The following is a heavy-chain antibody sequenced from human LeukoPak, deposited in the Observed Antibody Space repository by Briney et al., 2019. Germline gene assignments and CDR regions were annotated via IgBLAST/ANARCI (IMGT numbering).Heavy chain of an antibody. Sequence: ASVKVSCKASGYTFTSYYMHWVRQAPGQGLEWMGIINPSGGSTSYAQKFQGRVTMTRDTSTSTVYMELSSLRSEDTAVYYCAREDSSSYRPHYWYFDLWGRGTLVTVSS. CDR1: GYTFTSYY. CDR2: INPSGGST. J-gene: IGHJ2*01. V-gene: IGHV1-46*01. CDR3: AREDSSSYRPHYWYFDL. D-gene: IGHD3-22*01.